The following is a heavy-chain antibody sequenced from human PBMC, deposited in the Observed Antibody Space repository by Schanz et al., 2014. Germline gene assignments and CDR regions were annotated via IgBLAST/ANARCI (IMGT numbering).Heavy chain of an antibody. V-gene: IGHV3-64*01. D-gene: IGHD6-19*01. CDR1: GFTFSSYA. J-gene: IGHJ4*02. CDR2: INSNGGST. Sequence: EVQLVESGGGLVQPGGSLRLSCAASGFTFSSYAMHWVRQAPGKGLEYVSTINSNGGSTYYANSVKGRFSISRDNSKTKLSLQMGSMRAEAMDVYYCARGRAVARTGYFDYWGQGTLVTVSS. CDR3: ARGRAVARTGYFDY.